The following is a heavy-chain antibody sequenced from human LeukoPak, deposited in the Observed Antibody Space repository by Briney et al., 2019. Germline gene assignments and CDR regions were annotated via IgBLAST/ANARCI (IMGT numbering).Heavy chain of an antibody. Sequence: SETLSLTCGVSGGSISGSNYYWDWIRQPPGKGPEWIGSIYYNGRTEYNPALKSRATISVDTSKNHFSLTLRSVTATDTAIYYCARQPGDYLDYWGRGTLVTVSS. D-gene: IGHD4-17*01. V-gene: IGHV4-39*01. CDR1: GGSISGSNYY. J-gene: IGHJ4*02. CDR2: IYYNGRT. CDR3: ARQPGDYLDY.